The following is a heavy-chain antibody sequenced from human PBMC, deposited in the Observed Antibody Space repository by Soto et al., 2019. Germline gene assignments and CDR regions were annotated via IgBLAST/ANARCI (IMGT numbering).Heavy chain of an antibody. V-gene: IGHV3-30*18. Sequence: GGSLRLSCAASGFTFSSYGMHWVRQAPGKGLEWVAVISYDGSNKYYADSVKGRFTISRDNSKNTLYLQMNSLRAEDTAVYYCANIISGRNIHSWPYYYMDVWGKGTTVTVSS. CDR2: ISYDGSNK. CDR1: GFTFSSYG. CDR3: ANIISGRNIHSWPYYYMDV. J-gene: IGHJ6*03. D-gene: IGHD3-10*01.